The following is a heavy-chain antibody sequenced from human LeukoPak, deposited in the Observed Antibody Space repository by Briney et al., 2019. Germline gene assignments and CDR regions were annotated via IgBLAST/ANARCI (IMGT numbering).Heavy chain of an antibody. CDR2: IIPILGIA. Sequence: SVKVSCKASGGTFSSYAISWVRQAPGQGLEWMGRIIPILGIANYAQKFQGRVTITADKSTSTAYMELSSLRSEDTAVYYCARTFAYTVINYYYYMDVWGKGTTVTVSS. J-gene: IGHJ6*03. D-gene: IGHD4-11*01. CDR1: GGTFSSYA. V-gene: IGHV1-69*04. CDR3: ARTFAYTVINYYYYMDV.